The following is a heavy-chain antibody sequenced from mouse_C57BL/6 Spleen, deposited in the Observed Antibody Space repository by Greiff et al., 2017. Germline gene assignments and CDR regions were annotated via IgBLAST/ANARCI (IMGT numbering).Heavy chain of an antibody. D-gene: IGHD2-3*01. Sequence: QVQLKESGTELVKPGASVKLSCKASGYTFTSYWMHWVKQRPGQGLEWIGNINPSNGGTNYNEKFKSKATLTVDKSSSTAYMQLSSLTSEDSAVYYCARERSYDGYYVGAYWGQGTLVTVSA. J-gene: IGHJ3*01. CDR2: INPSNGGT. V-gene: IGHV1-53*01. CDR3: ARERSYDGYYVGAY. CDR1: GYTFTSYW.